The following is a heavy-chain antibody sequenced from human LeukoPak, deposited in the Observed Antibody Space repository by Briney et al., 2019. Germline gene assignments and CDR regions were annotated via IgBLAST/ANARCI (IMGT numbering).Heavy chain of an antibody. CDR2: ISAYNGNT. CDR3: ARDHTRTQLRLGELSPHYYYYGMDV. Sequence: ASVKVSCKASGYTFTSYGISWVRQAPGQGLEWMGWISAYNGNTNYAQKLQGRVTMTTDTSTSTAYMELRSLRSDDTAVYYCARDHTRTQLRLGELSPHYYYYGMDVWGQGTTVTVSS. D-gene: IGHD3-16*02. CDR1: GYTFTSYG. J-gene: IGHJ6*02. V-gene: IGHV1-18*01.